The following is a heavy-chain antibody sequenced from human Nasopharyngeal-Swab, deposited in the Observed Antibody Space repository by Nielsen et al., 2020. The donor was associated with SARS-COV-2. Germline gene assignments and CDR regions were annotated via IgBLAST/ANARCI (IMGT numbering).Heavy chain of an antibody. CDR3: AREYYYGSGEWVCPGMDV. Sequence: ASVKVSCKASGYTFTGYYMHWVRQAPGQGLEWMGWINPNSGGTNYAQKFQGRVTMTRDTSISTAYMELSRLRSDDTAVYYCAREYYYGSGEWVCPGMDVWGQGTTVTVSS. CDR2: INPNSGGT. V-gene: IGHV1-2*02. CDR1: GYTFTGYY. D-gene: IGHD3-10*01. J-gene: IGHJ6*02.